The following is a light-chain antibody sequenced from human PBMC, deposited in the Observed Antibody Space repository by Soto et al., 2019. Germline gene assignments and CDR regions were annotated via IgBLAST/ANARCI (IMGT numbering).Light chain of an antibody. Sequence: DIQMTQSPPALSASVGDRVTITCRASQNIDSYLNWYQQKPGKAPELLIHDASSLQSGVPSRFSGSGSGTDFSLSISSLQPEDFAVYYCQQSYSTPLTFGGGTKVDIK. CDR2: DAS. J-gene: IGKJ4*01. V-gene: IGKV1-39*01. CDR3: QQSYSTPLT. CDR1: QNIDSY.